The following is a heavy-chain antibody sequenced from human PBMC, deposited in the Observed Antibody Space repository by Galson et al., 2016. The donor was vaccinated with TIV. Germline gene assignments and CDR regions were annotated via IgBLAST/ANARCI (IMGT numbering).Heavy chain of an antibody. D-gene: IGHD3-3*01. Sequence: CAISGDSVPSTSAAWNWIRQSPSRGLEWLGRTYYRSTWYNDYAASLKRRITINPDTSKNQFSLQLTSVTPEDAAVYYCARGAPSVFGVIMTLDYWGQGTLVTVPS. CDR3: ARGAPSVFGVIMTLDY. CDR2: TYYRSTWYN. J-gene: IGHJ4*02. V-gene: IGHV6-1*01. CDR1: GDSVPSTSAA.